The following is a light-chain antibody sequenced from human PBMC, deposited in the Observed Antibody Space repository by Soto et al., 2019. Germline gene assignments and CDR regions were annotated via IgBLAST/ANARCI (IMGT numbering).Light chain of an antibody. CDR3: QQYSTYWT. V-gene: IGKV1-5*01. CDR2: DAS. J-gene: IGKJ1*01. Sequence: DIQLPQSPTSLSASLGDRVSITFRASQSISRWLAWYQQRPGKAPQLLICDASDLESGVPSRFSGSGSGTEFTLTISSLQPDDSATYFCQQYSTYWTFGQGTKVDIK. CDR1: QSISRW.